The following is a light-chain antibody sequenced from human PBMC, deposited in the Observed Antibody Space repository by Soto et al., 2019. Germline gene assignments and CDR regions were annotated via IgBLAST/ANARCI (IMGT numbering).Light chain of an antibody. CDR2: DVS. J-gene: IGLJ1*01. CDR1: SSDLGGHIS. CDR3: CSSAGAFYV. Sequence: QSALTQPRSVSGSPGQSVTISCTGTSSDLGGHISVSWFQQHPGKAPKLMMYDVSKRPSGVPYRFFGCKSGNTASLTISGLQAEDEADYYGCSSAGAFYVFGTGTKLAVL. V-gene: IGLV2-11*01.